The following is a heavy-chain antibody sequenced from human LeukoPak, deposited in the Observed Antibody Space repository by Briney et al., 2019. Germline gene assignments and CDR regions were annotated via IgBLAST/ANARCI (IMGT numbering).Heavy chain of an antibody. Sequence: GGSLRLSCAASGFTFSSYVMHWVRQAPGKGLEWVAVISYDGSNKNYADSVKGRFTISRDNAKRSVFLQMNSLRAEDTGLYYCAREDWGPRFDPRGQGTLVTVSS. D-gene: IGHD7-27*01. CDR1: GFTFSSYV. V-gene: IGHV3-30*03. CDR3: AREDWGPRFDP. J-gene: IGHJ5*02. CDR2: ISYDGSNK.